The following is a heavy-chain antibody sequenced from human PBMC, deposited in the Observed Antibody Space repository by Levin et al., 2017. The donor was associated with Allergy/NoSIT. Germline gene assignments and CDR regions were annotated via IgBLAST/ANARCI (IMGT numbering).Heavy chain of an antibody. CDR1: GGSIGNYY. J-gene: IGHJ3*02. Sequence: SETLSLTCTISGGSIGNYYWSWIRQTPGKRLEWIGYLYSGASTNYNPSLKSRVSISVDRSNNQLSLKLRSVTAADTALYYRARALGGDASDIWGQGTMVTVSS. V-gene: IGHV4-59*01. CDR2: LYSGAST. CDR3: ARALGGDASDI.